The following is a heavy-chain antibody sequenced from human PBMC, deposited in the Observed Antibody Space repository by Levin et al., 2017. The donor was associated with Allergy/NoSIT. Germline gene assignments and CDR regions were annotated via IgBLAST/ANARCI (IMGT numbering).Heavy chain of an antibody. Sequence: GGSLRLSCAASGFIFSSYAMYWVRQAPGKGLEWVAVISYDGSNEYYADSVKGRFTISRDNSKNTLYLQMNSLKTEDTSVYYCARDSAPRGAPELPEWWGQGTLVTVSS. V-gene: IGHV3-30-3*01. CDR1: GFIFSSYA. D-gene: IGHD1-26*01. J-gene: IGHJ4*02. CDR3: ARDSAPRGAPELPEW. CDR2: ISYDGSNE.